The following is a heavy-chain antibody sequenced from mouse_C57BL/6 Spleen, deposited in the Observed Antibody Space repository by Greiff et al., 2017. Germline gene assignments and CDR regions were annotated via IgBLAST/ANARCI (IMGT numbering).Heavy chain of an antibody. J-gene: IGHJ4*01. D-gene: IGHD2-4*01. CDR3: ARSRDYEGYAMDY. Sequence: QVQLQQPGAELVMPGASVKLSCKASGYTFTSYWMHWVKQRPGQGLEWIGEIDPSDSYTNYNQKFKGKSTLNVDKSSSTAYMQLSSLTSEDSAVYYCARSRDYEGYAMDYWGQGTSVTVSS. CDR1: GYTFTSYW. CDR2: IDPSDSYT. V-gene: IGHV1-69*01.